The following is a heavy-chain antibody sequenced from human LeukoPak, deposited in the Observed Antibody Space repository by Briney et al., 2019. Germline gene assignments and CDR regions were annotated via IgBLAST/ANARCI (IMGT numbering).Heavy chain of an antibody. Sequence: GGSLRLSCAASGFTFSSYSMIWVRQAPGKGLEWVSSISSSSTYMYYADSVKGRFTISRDNAKNSLYLQMNSLRAEDTAVYYCARDAPPRPVDYWGQGTLVTVSS. CDR3: ARDAPPRPVDY. CDR1: GFTFSSYS. J-gene: IGHJ4*02. V-gene: IGHV3-21*01. CDR2: ISSSSTYM.